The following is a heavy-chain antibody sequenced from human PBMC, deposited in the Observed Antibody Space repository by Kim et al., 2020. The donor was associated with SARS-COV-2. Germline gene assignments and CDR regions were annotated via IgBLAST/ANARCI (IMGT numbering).Heavy chain of an antibody. J-gene: IGHJ4*02. D-gene: IGHD5-12*01. CDR2: ISYDGSNK. CDR1: GFTFSSYG. CDR3: ARDALVAVLDY. V-gene: IGHV3-33*05. Sequence: GGSLRLSCAASGFTFSSYGMHWVRQAPGKRLEWVAVISYDGSNKYYADSVKGRFTISRDNSKNTLYLQMNSLRAEDTAVYYCARDALVAVLDYWGQGTLVTVSS.